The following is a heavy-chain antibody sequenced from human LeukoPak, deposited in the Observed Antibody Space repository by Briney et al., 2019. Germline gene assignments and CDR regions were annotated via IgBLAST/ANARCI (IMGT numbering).Heavy chain of an antibody. D-gene: IGHD2-21*01. CDR1: GFTFADYD. J-gene: IGHJ4*02. V-gene: IGHV3-49*04. Sequence: GRSLRLSCEASGFTFADYDMNWVRQAPGKGLEWVGFVRSRTYGGAADYAPSVQGRFTISRDDSKSIAYLQMNSLEIEDTAVYYCTRVAIAIIGTDPVDYWGQGTLVTVSS. CDR2: VRSRTYGGAA. CDR3: TRVAIAIIGTDPVDY.